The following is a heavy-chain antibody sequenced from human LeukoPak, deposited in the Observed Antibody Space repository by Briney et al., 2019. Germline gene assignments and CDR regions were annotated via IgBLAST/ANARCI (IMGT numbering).Heavy chain of an antibody. V-gene: IGHV4-34*01. J-gene: IGHJ4*02. CDR2: INHSGST. CDR1: GGSFSGYY. Sequence: PSETLSLTCAVYGGSFSGYYWSWIRQPPGKGLEWIGEINHSGSTNYNPSLKSRVTISVDTSKNQFSLKLSSVTAADTAVYYCARVGDDFWSGYQDYWGQGTLVTVSS. D-gene: IGHD3-3*01. CDR3: ARVGDDFWSGYQDY.